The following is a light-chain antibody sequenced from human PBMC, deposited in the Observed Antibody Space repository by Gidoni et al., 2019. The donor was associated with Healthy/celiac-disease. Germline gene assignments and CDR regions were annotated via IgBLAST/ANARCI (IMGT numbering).Light chain of an antibody. Sequence: ETVLTQSPATLSLSPGERATLSCRASQSVSSYLAWYQQKPGQAPRLLIYDAANRATGIPARFSGSGSVTDFTLTISSLEPEDFAVYYCQQRSNWPSLTFXGXTKVEIK. V-gene: IGKV3-11*01. J-gene: IGKJ4*01. CDR2: DAA. CDR1: QSVSSY. CDR3: QQRSNWPSLT.